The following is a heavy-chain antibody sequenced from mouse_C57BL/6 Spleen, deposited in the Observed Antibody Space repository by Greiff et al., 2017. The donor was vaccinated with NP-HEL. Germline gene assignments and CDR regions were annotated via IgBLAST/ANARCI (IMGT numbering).Heavy chain of an antibody. D-gene: IGHD1-1*01. V-gene: IGHV1-72*01. Sequence: QVHVKQPGAELVKPGASVKLSCKASGYTFTSYWMHWVKQRPGRGLEWIGRIDPNSGGTKYNEKFKSKATLTVDKPSSTAYMQLSSLTSEDSAVYYCARRTVLSSYYAMDYWGQGTSVTVSS. CDR3: ARRTVLSSYYAMDY. CDR2: IDPNSGGT. CDR1: GYTFTSYW. J-gene: IGHJ4*01.